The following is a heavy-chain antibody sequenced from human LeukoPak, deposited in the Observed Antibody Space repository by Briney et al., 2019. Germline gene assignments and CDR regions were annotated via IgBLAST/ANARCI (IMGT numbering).Heavy chain of an antibody. Sequence: GGSLRLSCVDSGFTFSSYAMHWVRQAPGKGLEWVAVISYDGSNKYYADSVKGRFTISRDNSKNTLYLQMNSLRAEDTAVYYCASSSWYGAFDYWGQGTLVTVSS. V-gene: IGHV3-30*04. CDR2: ISYDGSNK. J-gene: IGHJ4*02. CDR1: GFTFSSYA. D-gene: IGHD6-13*01. CDR3: ASSSWYGAFDY.